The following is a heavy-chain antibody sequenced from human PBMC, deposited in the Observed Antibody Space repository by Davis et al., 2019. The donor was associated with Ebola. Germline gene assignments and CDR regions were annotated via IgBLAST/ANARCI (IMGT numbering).Heavy chain of an antibody. V-gene: IGHV1-2*06. CDR1: GYTFTGYY. D-gene: IGHD3-10*01. CDR3: ARGPYYGSVRIDY. CDR2: INPNSGGT. J-gene: IGHJ4*02. Sequence: ASMKVSCKASGYTFTGYYMHWVRQAPGQGLEWMGRINPNSGGTNYAQKFQGRVTMTRDTSISTAYMELSRLRSDDTAVYYCARGPYYGSVRIDYWGQGTLVTVSS.